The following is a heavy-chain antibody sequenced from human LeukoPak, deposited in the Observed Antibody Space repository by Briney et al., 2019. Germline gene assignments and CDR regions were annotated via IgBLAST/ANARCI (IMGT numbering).Heavy chain of an antibody. Sequence: ASVKVSCKASGYTFTTYYMHWVRQAPGQGLEGMGIINPSGGSTSYAQKFQGRVTMTRDTSTSTVYMELSSLRSEDTAVYYCARDPWGRGYCSTTSCQNLGGNDAFDIWGQGTMVTVSS. D-gene: IGHD2-2*01. CDR2: INPSGGST. V-gene: IGHV1-46*01. J-gene: IGHJ3*02. CDR1: GYTFTTYY. CDR3: ARDPWGRGYCSTTSCQNLGGNDAFDI.